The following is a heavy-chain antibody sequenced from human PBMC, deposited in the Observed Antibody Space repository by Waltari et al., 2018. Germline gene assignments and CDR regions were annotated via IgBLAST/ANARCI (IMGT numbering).Heavy chain of an antibody. CDR1: GFSFSGFA. CDR3: AKAIKGYNSAWFDY. V-gene: IGHV3-23*01. CDR2: ISGRGNAP. J-gene: IGHJ5*01. D-gene: IGHD3-22*01. Sequence: EVQLLESGGGLVQPGGSLRLSCAASGFSFSGFAMSWVRQAPGMGLGWVSTISGRGNAPFYADSVKGRFTISRDNSKNTVFLQMNSLRAEETALYYCAKAIKGYNSAWFDYWGQGTLVSVSS.